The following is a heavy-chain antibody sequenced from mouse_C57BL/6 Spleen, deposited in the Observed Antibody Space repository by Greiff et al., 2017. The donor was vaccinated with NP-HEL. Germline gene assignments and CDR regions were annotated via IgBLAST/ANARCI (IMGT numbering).Heavy chain of an antibody. CDR2: FSPGSGSI. V-gene: IGHV1-62-2*01. D-gene: IGHD2-3*01. CDR1: GYTFTEYT. Sequence: VKLQQSGAELVKPGASVKLSCKASGYTFTEYTIHWVKQRSGRGLGWIGWFSPGSGSIKYNEKFKDKATLTADKSSSTVYMELSRLTSEDSAVYFCARHGFYDGYYGYFDYWGQGTTLTVSS. CDR3: ARHGFYDGYYGYFDY. J-gene: IGHJ2*01.